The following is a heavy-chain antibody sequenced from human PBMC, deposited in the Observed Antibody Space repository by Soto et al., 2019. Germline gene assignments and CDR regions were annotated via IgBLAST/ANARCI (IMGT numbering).Heavy chain of an antibody. CDR3: ARLAYYDSSGSQSDAFDI. CDR1: GYTFTSYY. CDR2: INPSGGST. J-gene: IGHJ3*02. V-gene: IGHV1-46*01. D-gene: IGHD3-22*01. Sequence: ASVKVSCKASGYTFTSYYMHWVRQAPGQGLEWMGIINPSGGSTSYAQKFQGRVTMTRDTSTSTVYMELSSLRSEDTAVYYCARLAYYDSSGSQSDAFDIWGQRTMVTVSS.